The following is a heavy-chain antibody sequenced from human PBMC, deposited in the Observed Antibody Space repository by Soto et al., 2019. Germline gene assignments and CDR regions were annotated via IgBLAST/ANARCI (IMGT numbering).Heavy chain of an antibody. CDR1: GGSFSSYA. Sequence: QVQLVQSGAEVKKPGSSVKVSCKASGGSFSSYAFTWVRLAPGQGLECMGGIVPIFATPNYAQKWQGRVTITADRSTNSVYMELSSLTSEETALYFCAREGRGRNFDYWGQGTLVTVSS. CDR2: IVPIFATP. V-gene: IGHV1-69*14. J-gene: IGHJ4*02. CDR3: AREGRGRNFDY. D-gene: IGHD5-12*01.